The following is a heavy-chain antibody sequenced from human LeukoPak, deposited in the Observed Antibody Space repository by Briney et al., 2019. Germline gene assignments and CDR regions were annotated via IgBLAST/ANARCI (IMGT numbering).Heavy chain of an antibody. Sequence: SETLSLTCAVSGYSISSGYYWGWIRQPPGKGLEWIGSIYHSGSTYYNPSLKSRVTISVDTSKNQFSLKLSSVTAADTAVYHCARPAGYFGSDAFDIWGQGTMVTVSS. J-gene: IGHJ3*02. D-gene: IGHD3-10*01. V-gene: IGHV4-38-2*01. CDR1: GYSISSGYY. CDR3: ARPAGYFGSDAFDI. CDR2: IYHSGST.